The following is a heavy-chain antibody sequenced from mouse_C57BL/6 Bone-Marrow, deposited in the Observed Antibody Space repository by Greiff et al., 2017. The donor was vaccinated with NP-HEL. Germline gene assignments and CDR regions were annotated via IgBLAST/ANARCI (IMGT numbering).Heavy chain of an antibody. V-gene: IGHV3-6*01. CDR1: GYSITSGYY. CDR3: ARERNYYGSTSMDY. Sequence: DVQLQESGPGLVKPSQSLSLTCSVTGYSITSGYYWNWIRQFPGNKLEWMGYISYDGSNNYNPSLKNRISITRDTSKNQFFLKLNSVTTEDTATYYCARERNYYGSTSMDYWGQGTSVTVSS. J-gene: IGHJ4*01. CDR2: ISYDGSN. D-gene: IGHD1-1*01.